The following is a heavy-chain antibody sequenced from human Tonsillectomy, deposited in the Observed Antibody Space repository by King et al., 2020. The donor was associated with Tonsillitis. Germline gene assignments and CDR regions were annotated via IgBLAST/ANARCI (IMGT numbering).Heavy chain of an antibody. CDR3: ARDTIVVAGTFYY. CDR1: GGTFSSYA. Sequence: VQLVESGAEVKKPGSSVKVSCKASGGTFSSYAISWVRQAPGQGLEWMGRIIPILGIANYAQKFQGRVTITADKSTSTGYMELSSLRSEDTAVYYCARDTIVVAGTFYYWGQGTLVTVSS. D-gene: IGHD6-13*01. V-gene: IGHV1-69*09. J-gene: IGHJ4*02. CDR2: IIPILGIA.